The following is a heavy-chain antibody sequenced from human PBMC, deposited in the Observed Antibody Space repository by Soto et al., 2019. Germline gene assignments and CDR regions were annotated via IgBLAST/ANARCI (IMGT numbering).Heavy chain of an antibody. V-gene: IGHV3-30*18. CDR1: GFTFSSYS. J-gene: IGHJ4*02. CDR3: AKDPFNSSPGTGPGTRGLDY. CDR2: ISYDGNNQ. Sequence: GSLRLSCAASGFTFSSYSMHWVRQAPGKGLDWMTFISYDGNNQWYADSVKGRFTISRDDSKNTVYLQMNSLRPEDTAVYFCAKDPFNSSPGTGPGTRGLDYWGQGTPVTVSS. D-gene: IGHD1-1*01.